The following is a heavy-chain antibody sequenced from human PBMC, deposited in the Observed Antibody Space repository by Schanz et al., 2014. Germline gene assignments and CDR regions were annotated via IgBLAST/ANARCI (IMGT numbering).Heavy chain of an antibody. Sequence: EVQLLESGGGLVQPGGSLRLSCAASGFTFSSYAMSWVRQAPGKGLEWVSVIYSDGRTYYGDSVRGRFTISRDNSRNTVYLQMNNVGVDDTATYYCVKTDAGWRFDYWGQGTLVIVSS. J-gene: IGHJ4*02. CDR3: VKTDAGWRFDY. D-gene: IGHD6-19*01. CDR2: IYSDGRT. CDR1: GFTFSSYA. V-gene: IGHV3-23*03.